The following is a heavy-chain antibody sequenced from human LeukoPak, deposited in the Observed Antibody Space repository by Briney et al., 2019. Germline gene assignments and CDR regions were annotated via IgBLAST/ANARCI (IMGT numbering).Heavy chain of an antibody. CDR2: ISSRSSTI. J-gene: IGHJ4*02. Sequence: PGGSLRLSCAASGFTFSSYNMHWVRQAPGKGLEWVSYISSRSSTIYYADSVKGRFTISRDNAKNSLYMPMTSLRDEDPAVYYCASDQGGSSWFDYWGQGTLVTVSS. CDR1: GFTFSSYN. CDR3: ASDQGGSSWFDY. D-gene: IGHD6-13*01. V-gene: IGHV3-48*02.